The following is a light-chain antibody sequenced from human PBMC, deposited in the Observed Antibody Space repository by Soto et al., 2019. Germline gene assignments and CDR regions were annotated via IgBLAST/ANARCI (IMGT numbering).Light chain of an antibody. CDR1: QSISSN. J-gene: IGKJ5*01. CDR2: GAS. V-gene: IGKV3-15*01. CDR3: QRCDNARRIT. Sequence: EIVMTQSPAILSVSPGERATLSCRANQSISSNLAWYQQRPGQAPRLLIYGASTRATGVPARFSGRGSGTEFTLTIRSLQTEDVATYYCQRCDNARRITFGQGTRLEIK.